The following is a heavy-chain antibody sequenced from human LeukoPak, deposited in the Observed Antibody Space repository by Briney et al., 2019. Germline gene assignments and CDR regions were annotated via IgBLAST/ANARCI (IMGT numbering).Heavy chain of an antibody. J-gene: IGHJ4*02. CDR3: ARRSGGSGSYFRDY. V-gene: IGHV4-39*01. CDR2: IYYCGST. D-gene: IGHD3-10*01. CDR1: GGSISSSSYY. Sequence: SETLSLTCTVSGGSISSSSYYWGWIRQPPGEGLEWIGSIYYCGSTYYNPSLKSRVTISVDTSKNQFSLKLSSVTAADTAVYYCARRSGGSGSYFRDYWGQGTLVTVSS.